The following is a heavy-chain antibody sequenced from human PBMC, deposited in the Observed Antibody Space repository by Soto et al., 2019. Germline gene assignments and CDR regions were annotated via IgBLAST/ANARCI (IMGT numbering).Heavy chain of an antibody. J-gene: IGHJ4*02. CDR2: FGTIGA. CDR1: GFTFSAHA. CDR3: ARDLTTHDY. V-gene: IGHV3-23*01. Sequence: EVQLLESGGGLVQPGGSLRLSCVGSGFTFSAHAITWVRQAPGKGLEWVSTFGTIGAFYADSVKGRFTISRDNSKNTVNLQMNSLRGEDTAIYYCARDLTTHDYWGQGTVVTVSS.